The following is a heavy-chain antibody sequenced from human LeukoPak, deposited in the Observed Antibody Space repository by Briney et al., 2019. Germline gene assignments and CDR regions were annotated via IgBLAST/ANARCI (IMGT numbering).Heavy chain of an antibody. CDR3: ARGYSGNL. J-gene: IGHJ5*02. V-gene: IGHV3-7*01. CDR2: IQYDGSEK. CDR1: GFTFSNYW. Sequence: GGSLRLSCAASGFTFSNYWMTWVRQAPGKGPEWLANIQYDGSEKYYVDSVKGRFTISRDNANNSLYLVMNNLRAEDTALYYCARGYSGNLWGQGTLVIVSS. D-gene: IGHD5-12*01.